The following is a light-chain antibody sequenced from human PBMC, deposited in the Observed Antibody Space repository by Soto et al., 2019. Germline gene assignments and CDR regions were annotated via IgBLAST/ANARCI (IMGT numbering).Light chain of an antibody. V-gene: IGLV1-40*01. Sequence: QPVLTQPASRKRVQGRSRTISKNGSSSNIGAAYDVHWYQHLPGTAPKLLIYGNNNRPSGVPDRFSGSKSGTSASLAITGLQAGDEADYYCQSYDSSLRSYVFGTGTRSPS. J-gene: IGLJ1*01. CDR1: SSNIGAAYD. CDR2: GNN. CDR3: QSYDSSLRSYV.